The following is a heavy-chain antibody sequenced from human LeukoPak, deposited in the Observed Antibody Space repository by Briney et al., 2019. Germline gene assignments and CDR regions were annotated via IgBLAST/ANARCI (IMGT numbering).Heavy chain of an antibody. Sequence: GGSLTLFCAASGFTFEGYGMSWVCQGPGKGLEWVSGINWNGGSTGYANSVKGGLTISRDNAKNSLYLQVNSLRAEDTALYYCARDGYSSGWAHAFDYWGQGNLVAVSS. V-gene: IGHV3-20*04. CDR1: GFTFEGYG. J-gene: IGHJ4*02. CDR2: INWNGGST. D-gene: IGHD6-19*01. CDR3: ARDGYSSGWAHAFDY.